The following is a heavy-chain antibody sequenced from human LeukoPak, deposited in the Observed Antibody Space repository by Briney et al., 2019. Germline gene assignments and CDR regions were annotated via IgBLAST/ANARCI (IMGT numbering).Heavy chain of an antibody. J-gene: IGHJ4*02. Sequence: GESLKISCKGSGYSFTSYWIDWVRQMPGKGLEWMGIIYTGDSDTIYSPSFQGQVTISADKSISTAYLQWSSLKAPDTVMYYCARHGERCGGGSCYESIGVAYLDYWGQGTLVTVSS. V-gene: IGHV5-51*01. CDR3: ARHGERCGGGSCYESIGVAYLDY. CDR1: GYSFTSYW. CDR2: IYTGDSDT. D-gene: IGHD2-15*01.